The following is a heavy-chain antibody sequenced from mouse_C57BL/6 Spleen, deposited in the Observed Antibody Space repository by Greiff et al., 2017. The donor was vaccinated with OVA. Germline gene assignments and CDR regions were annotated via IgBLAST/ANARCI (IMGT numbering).Heavy chain of an antibody. D-gene: IGHD3-3*01. J-gene: IGHJ3*01. CDR3: AREGPWLP. V-gene: IGHV1-59*01. Sequence: QVQLQQSGAELVRPGTSVKLSCKASGYTFTSYWMHWVKQRPGQGLEWFGVIDPSDSYTNYNQKFKVKATLTVDTSSSTAYMQLSSLTSEDSAVYYCAREGPWLPWGQGTLVTVSA. CDR1: GYTFTSYW. CDR2: IDPSDSYT.